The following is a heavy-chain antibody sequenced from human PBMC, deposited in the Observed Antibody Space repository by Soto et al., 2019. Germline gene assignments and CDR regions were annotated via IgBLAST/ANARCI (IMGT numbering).Heavy chain of an antibody. V-gene: IGHV4-38-2*02. Sequence: SETLSLTCLVSGFPISSPYSWGWIRQPPGKGLEWIGSISHTGTTSYSPSLTSRVSISVDTSKNQVSLKLTSVTAADTAVYFCARVTMVIRDSDHFGVGVWGHGTTVTVSS. CDR3: ARVTMVIRDSDHFGVGV. CDR2: ISHTGTT. J-gene: IGHJ6*02. D-gene: IGHD4-17*01. CDR1: GFPISSPYS.